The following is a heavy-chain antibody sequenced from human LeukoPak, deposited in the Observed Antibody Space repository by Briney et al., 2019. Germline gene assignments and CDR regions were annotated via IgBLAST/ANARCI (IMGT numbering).Heavy chain of an antibody. Sequence: GGFLRLSCAASGFTFSSYEMSWVRQAPGKGLEWVSYISSGSSTIYYADSLKGRFTISRDNAKNSLYLQMNSLRAEDTAVYYCARVNNGGVGWEYYFDYWGQGTLVTVSS. CDR1: GFTFSSYE. D-gene: IGHD1/OR15-1a*01. V-gene: IGHV3-48*03. CDR3: ARVNNGGVGWEYYFDY. J-gene: IGHJ4*02. CDR2: ISSGSSTI.